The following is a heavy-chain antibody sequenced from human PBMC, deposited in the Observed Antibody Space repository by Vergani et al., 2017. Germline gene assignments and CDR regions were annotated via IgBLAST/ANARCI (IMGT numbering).Heavy chain of an antibody. V-gene: IGHV4-34*01. J-gene: IGHJ4*02. CDR1: GGSFSDYY. Sequence: QVQLQEWGAGLLKTSETLSLTCGVSGGSFSDYYWSWIPQAPGMGLEWIGVVNHGGSTNYNPSLKSRVFISVDTSMNQFSLQLTAVTTADSALYICASIPRGPTRHNPPPDYWGQGIRVTVSS. D-gene: IGHD5-24*01. CDR2: VNHGGST. CDR3: ASIPRGPTRHNPPPDY.